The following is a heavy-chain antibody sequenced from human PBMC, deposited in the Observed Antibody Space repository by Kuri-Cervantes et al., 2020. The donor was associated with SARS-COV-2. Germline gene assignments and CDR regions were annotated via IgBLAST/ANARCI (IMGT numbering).Heavy chain of an antibody. D-gene: IGHD3-22*01. CDR3: ARGGGGYYQTYFDY. J-gene: IGHJ4*02. CDR2: ISYDGSNK. Sequence: GGSLRLSCAASGFTFSSYAMHWVRQAPGKWLEWVAVISYDGSNKYYADSVKGRFTISRDNSKNTLYLQMNSLRAEDTAVYYCARGGGGYYQTYFDYWGQGTLVTVSS. CDR1: GFTFSSYA. V-gene: IGHV3-30-3*01.